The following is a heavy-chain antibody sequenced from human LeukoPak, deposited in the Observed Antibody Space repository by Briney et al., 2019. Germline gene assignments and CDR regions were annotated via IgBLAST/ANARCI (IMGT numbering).Heavy chain of an antibody. V-gene: IGHV3-21*01. CDR3: ARGVGANGPSPFDY. CDR1: RFTFSTYI. CDR2: ISSSSTYT. J-gene: IGHJ4*02. D-gene: IGHD1-26*01. Sequence: KTGGSLRLSCAASRFTFSTYIMNWVRQAPGKGLEWVSSISSSSTYTYYADSVKGRFTISRDNAKNSLYLQMNSLRAEDTAVYYCARGVGANGPSPFDYWGQGTLVTVSS.